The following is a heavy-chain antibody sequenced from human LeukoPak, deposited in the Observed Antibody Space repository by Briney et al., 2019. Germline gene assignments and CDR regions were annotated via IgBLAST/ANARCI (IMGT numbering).Heavy chain of an antibody. CDR3: AKDQPIRVPDY. J-gene: IGHJ4*02. Sequence: GGSLRLSCAASGFTFSSYDMHWVRQATGKGLEWVSAIGTAGDTYYPGSVKGRFTISRENAKNSLYLQMNSLRAEDTAVYYCAKDQPIRVPDYWGQGTLVTVSS. CDR2: IGTAGDT. V-gene: IGHV3-13*01. CDR1: GFTFSSYD. D-gene: IGHD1-1*01.